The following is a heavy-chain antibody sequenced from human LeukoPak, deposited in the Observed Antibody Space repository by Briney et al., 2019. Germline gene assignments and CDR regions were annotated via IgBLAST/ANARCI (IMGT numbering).Heavy chain of an antibody. CDR2: IYYSGST. V-gene: IGHV4-59*01. Sequence: ASETLSLTCTVSGGSISSYYWSWIRQPPGKGLEWIGYIYYSGSTNYNPSLKSRVTISVDTSKNQFALKLSSVTAADTAVYYCARSKDILTGYCFDYWGQGTLVTVSS. J-gene: IGHJ4*02. D-gene: IGHD3-9*01. CDR1: GGSISSYY. CDR3: ARSKDILTGYCFDY.